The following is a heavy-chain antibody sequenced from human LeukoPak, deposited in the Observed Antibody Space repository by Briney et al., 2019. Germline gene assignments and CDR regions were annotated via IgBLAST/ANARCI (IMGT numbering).Heavy chain of an antibody. Sequence: SETLSLTCAVYGGSFSGYYWSWIRQPPGKGLEWIGEINHSGSTNYNPSLKSRVTISVDTSKNQFSQKLSSVTAADTAVYYCATSRGAADYWGQGTLVTVSS. CDR3: ATSRGAADY. J-gene: IGHJ4*02. D-gene: IGHD6-13*01. CDR2: INHSGST. V-gene: IGHV4-34*01. CDR1: GGSFSGYY.